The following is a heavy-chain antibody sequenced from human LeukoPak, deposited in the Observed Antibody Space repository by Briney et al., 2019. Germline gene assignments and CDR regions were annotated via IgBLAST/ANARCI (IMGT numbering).Heavy chain of an antibody. CDR2: ISSNGAAT. J-gene: IGHJ4*02. CDR1: GFTFSGYS. D-gene: IGHD3-10*02. Sequence: PGGSLRLSCAASGFTFSGYSMSWVRQAPGKGLEWVSSISSNGAATYYADSVKGRFTISRDNSKDTLYLQMNNLRAEDTAVYFCAKDRPCTACSPSDYWGQGTLVTVS. CDR3: AKDRPCTACSPSDY. V-gene: IGHV3-23*01.